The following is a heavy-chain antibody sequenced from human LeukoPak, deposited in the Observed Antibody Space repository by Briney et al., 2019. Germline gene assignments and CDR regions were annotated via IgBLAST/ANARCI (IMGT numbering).Heavy chain of an antibody. Sequence: SETLSLTCTVSGGSISSYSWKWIRQPAGKGLEWIGRLYTRGSTTYNPSLKSRVTMSVDTSKKHFSLKLSSVTAADTAVYYCARDQGDYGDHRYFDYWGQGTLVTVSS. CDR1: GGSISSYS. V-gene: IGHV4-4*07. CDR3: ARDQGDYGDHRYFDY. CDR2: LYTRGST. J-gene: IGHJ4*02. D-gene: IGHD4-17*01.